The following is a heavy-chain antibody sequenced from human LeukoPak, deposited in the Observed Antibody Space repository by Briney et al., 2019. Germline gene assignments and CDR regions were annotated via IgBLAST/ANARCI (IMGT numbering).Heavy chain of an antibody. V-gene: IGHV1-69*01. D-gene: IGHD6-19*01. CDR2: IIPIFGTA. Sequence: ASVKDSCKASGGTFSSHAISWVRQAPGQGLEWMGGIIPIFGTANYAQKFQGRVTITADESTSTAYMELSSLRSEDTAVYYCARCPLRSIAVAGTFDYWGQGTLVTVSS. CDR3: ARCPLRSIAVAGTFDY. CDR1: GGTFSSHA. J-gene: IGHJ4*02.